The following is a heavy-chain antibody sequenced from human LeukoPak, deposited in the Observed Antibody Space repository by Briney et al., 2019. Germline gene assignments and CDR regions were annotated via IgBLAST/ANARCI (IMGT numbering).Heavy chain of an antibody. J-gene: IGHJ4*02. V-gene: IGHV4-59*12. CDR2: IYYSGST. D-gene: IGHD3-22*01. Sequence: KPSETLSLTCTVSGGSISSYYWSWIRQPPGKGLEWIGYIYYSGSTNYNPSLKSRVTISVDTSKNQFSLKLSSVTAADTAVYYCARGTGYYDSSGYYSFDYWGQGTLVTVSP. CDR1: GGSISSYY. CDR3: ARGTGYYDSSGYYSFDY.